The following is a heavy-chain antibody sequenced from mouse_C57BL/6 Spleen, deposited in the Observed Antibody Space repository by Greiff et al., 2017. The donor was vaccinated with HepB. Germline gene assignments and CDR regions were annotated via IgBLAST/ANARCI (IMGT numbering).Heavy chain of an antibody. Sequence: EVQVVESGGGLVKPGGSLKLSCAASGFTFSDYGMHWVRQAPEKGLEWVAYISSGSSTIYYADTVKGRFTISRDNAKNTLFLQMTSLRSEDTAMYYCARSEIPDYYGSSPLAMDYWGQGTSVTVSS. CDR1: GFTFSDYG. D-gene: IGHD1-1*01. V-gene: IGHV5-17*01. CDR2: ISSGSSTI. CDR3: ARSEIPDYYGSSPLAMDY. J-gene: IGHJ4*01.